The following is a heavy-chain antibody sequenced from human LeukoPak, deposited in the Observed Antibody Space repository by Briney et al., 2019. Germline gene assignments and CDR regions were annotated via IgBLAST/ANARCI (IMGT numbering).Heavy chain of an antibody. Sequence: GGSLRLSCAASGFTFYDYAMHWVRQAPGKGLEWVSLISWDSGNTYYADSVKGRFTISRDNSKNSLSLQMNSLRAEDTALYYCAKGPGAAVGKRYIQHWGQGTLVTVSS. V-gene: IGHV3-43D*03. CDR1: GFTFYDYA. D-gene: IGHD6-13*01. CDR3: AKGPGAAVGKRYIQH. CDR2: ISWDSGNT. J-gene: IGHJ1*01.